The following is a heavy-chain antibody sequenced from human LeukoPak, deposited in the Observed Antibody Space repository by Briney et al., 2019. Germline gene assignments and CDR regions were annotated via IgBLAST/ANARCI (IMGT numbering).Heavy chain of an antibody. J-gene: IGHJ3*02. CDR2: IHYSGST. CDR3: ARVHLMDYGGTDAFDI. V-gene: IGHV4-61*03. D-gene: IGHD4-23*01. CDR1: GGSISSGGYY. Sequence: LETLSLTCTVSGGSISSGGYYWSWIRQPPGKGLAWLGYIHYSGSTNYNPSLKSRVIISVDTSKNHFSLKLRSVTAADTAVYYCARVHLMDYGGTDAFDIWGQGTMVTVSS.